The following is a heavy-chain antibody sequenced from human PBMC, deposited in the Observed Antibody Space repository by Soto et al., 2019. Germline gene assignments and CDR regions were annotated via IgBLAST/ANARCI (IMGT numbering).Heavy chain of an antibody. J-gene: IGHJ5*02. CDR3: ARDGEAGFVSWFDP. D-gene: IGHD6-13*01. V-gene: IGHV1-69*01. Sequence: QVQLVQSGAEVKKPGSSVKVSCKASGGTFSSYAISWVRQAPGQGLEWMGGIIPIFGTANYAQKFQGRVTITADEGTSTAYMGLSSLRSEDTAVYYCARDGEAGFVSWFDPWGQGTLVTVSS. CDR2: IIPIFGTA. CDR1: GGTFSSYA.